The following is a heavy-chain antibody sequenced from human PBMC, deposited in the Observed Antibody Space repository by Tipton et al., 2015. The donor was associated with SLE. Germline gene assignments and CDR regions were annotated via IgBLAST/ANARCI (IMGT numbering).Heavy chain of an antibody. J-gene: IGHJ6*03. Sequence: TLSLTCTVSGGSISSYYWSWIRQPPGKGLEWIGYIYYSGSTNYNPSLKSRVTMSVDTSKNQFSLRLNSVTAADTAVYYCARLGYDFWSGYYYYMDVWGKGTTVTVSS. CDR2: IYYSGST. D-gene: IGHD3-3*01. CDR3: ARLGYDFWSGYYYYMDV. CDR1: GGSISSYY. V-gene: IGHV4-59*07.